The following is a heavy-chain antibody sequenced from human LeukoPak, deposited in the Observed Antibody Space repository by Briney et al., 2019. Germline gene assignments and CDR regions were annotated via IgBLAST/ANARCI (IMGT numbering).Heavy chain of an antibody. Sequence: SETLSLTCTVSGGSISSYYWSWIRQPPGKGLEWIGYIYYSGSTNYNPSLKSRVTISVDTSKNQFSLKLSSVTAADTAVYYCARGDGSGSWDYAFDIWGQGTMVTVSS. CDR3: ARGDGSGSWDYAFDI. D-gene: IGHD3-10*01. V-gene: IGHV4-59*01. CDR1: GGSISSYY. CDR2: IYYSGST. J-gene: IGHJ3*02.